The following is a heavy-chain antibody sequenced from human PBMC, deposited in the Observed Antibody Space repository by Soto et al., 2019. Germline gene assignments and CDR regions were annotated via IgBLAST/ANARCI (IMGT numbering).Heavy chain of an antibody. V-gene: IGHV1-2*02. CDR2: INPKNGDT. CDR3: ARSTGSYSYYGMDV. J-gene: IGHJ6*02. CDR1: GYTLTDYY. D-gene: IGHD1-26*01. Sequence: GASVKVSCKASGYTLTDYYMHWVRQAPGQGLEWMGWINPKNGDTNSAQKFRGRVTMTRDTSISTAYLELSSLRSDDTAVCYCARSTGSYSYYGMDVWGQGTTVTVSS.